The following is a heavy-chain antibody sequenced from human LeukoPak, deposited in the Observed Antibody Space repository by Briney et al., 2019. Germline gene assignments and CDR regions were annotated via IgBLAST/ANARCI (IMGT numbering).Heavy chain of an antibody. D-gene: IGHD6-6*01. V-gene: IGHV1-58*02. CDR1: GFTFTSSA. J-gene: IGHJ6*02. CDR2: IVVGSGNT. Sequence: ASVKVSCMASGFTFTSSAMQWVRQARGQRLEGIGWIVVGSGNTNNAQKLRERVTITRDTSTSTAYMKLSSLRSEDTAVYYCAAPGQYSTSSGFYYYYAMDVWGQGTTVTVSS. CDR3: AAPGQYSTSSGFYYYYAMDV.